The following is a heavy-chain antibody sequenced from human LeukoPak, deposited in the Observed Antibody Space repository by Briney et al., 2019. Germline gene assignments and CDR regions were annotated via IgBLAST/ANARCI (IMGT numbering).Heavy chain of an antibody. V-gene: IGHV3-53*01. CDR2: LYTSDRT. Sequence: GGSLRLSCEVSGFSVRTRYMTWVRQAPGKGLEWISVLYTSDRTYYSDSVKGRFTASRDNSKNTVSLQMNSLRADDTAVYYCARDFDSNYYEFDYWGQGTLVTVSS. CDR3: ARDFDSNYYEFDY. CDR1: GFSVRTRY. D-gene: IGHD4-11*01. J-gene: IGHJ4*02.